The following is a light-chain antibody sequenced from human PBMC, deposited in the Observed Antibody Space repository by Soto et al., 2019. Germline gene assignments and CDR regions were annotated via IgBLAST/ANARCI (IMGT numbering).Light chain of an antibody. CDR1: QSVSST. V-gene: IGKV3-15*01. Sequence: EIVLTQSPATLSXXXXXXXXXXXRASQSVSSTLAWYQQKPGQAPRLLIYGASTRATDIPARFSGSGSGTEFTLTISSLQSEDFAVYYCQQYYSWPRTFGQGTKVDIK. CDR3: QQYYSWPRT. CDR2: GAS. J-gene: IGKJ1*01.